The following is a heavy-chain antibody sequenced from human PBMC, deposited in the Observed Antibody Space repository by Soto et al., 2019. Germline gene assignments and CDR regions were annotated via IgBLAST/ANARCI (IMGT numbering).Heavy chain of an antibody. V-gene: IGHV4-30-4*01. D-gene: IGHD2-15*01. CDR1: GGSISSGDSN. J-gene: IGHJ5*02. CDR2: IDNSGST. Sequence: SETLSLTCTVSGGSISSGDSNWNWIRQPPGKGLEWIGNIDNSGSTYYNPSLKSRVTISVDTSKNQFSLKLSSVTAADTAVYYCARRVARNWFDPWGQGTLVTVSS. CDR3: ARRVARNWFDP.